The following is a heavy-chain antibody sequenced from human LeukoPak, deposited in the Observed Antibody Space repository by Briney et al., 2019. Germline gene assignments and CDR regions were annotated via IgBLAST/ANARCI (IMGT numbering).Heavy chain of an antibody. V-gene: IGHV4-34*01. CDR1: GGSISSYY. CDR3: ARIRGQRGYSYGPFDY. D-gene: IGHD5-18*01. J-gene: IGHJ4*02. CDR2: INHSGST. Sequence: SETLSLTCTVSGGSISSYYWSWIRQPPGKGLEWIGEINHSGSTNYNPSLKSRVTISVDTSKNQFSLKLSSVTAADTAVYYCARIRGQRGYSYGPFDYWGQGTLVTVSS.